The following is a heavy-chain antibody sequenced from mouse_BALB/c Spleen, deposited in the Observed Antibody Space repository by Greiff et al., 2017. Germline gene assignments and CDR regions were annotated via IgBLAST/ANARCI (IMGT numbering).Heavy chain of an antibody. CDR1: GFNIKDYY. CDR3: TSHDGSRGWFAY. J-gene: IGHJ3*01. CDR2: IYPGNGDT. V-gene: IGHV14-4*02. Sequence: EVQLQESGAELVRSGASVKLSCTASGFNIKDYYMHWVKQRPEQGLEWIGWIYPGNGDTEYAPKFQGKATLTADTSSNTAYLQLSSLTSEDTAVYYCTSHDGSRGWFAYWGQGTLVTVSA. D-gene: IGHD1-1*01.